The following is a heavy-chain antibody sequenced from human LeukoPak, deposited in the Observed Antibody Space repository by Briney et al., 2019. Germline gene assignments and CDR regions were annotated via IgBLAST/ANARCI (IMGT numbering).Heavy chain of an antibody. CDR3: ARLRWYGDY. J-gene: IGHJ4*02. CDR1: GGSFSGYY. D-gene: IGHD6-13*01. CDR2: INHSGST. V-gene: IGHV4-34*01. Sequence: SETLSLTCAVYGGSFSGYYWSWIRQPPGKGLEWIGEINHSGSTNYNPSLKSRVTISVDTSKNQFSLKLSSVTAADTAVYYCARLRWYGDYWGQGTPVTVSS.